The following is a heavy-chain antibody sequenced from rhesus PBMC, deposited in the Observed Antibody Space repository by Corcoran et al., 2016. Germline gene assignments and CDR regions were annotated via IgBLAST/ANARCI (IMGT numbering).Heavy chain of an antibody. V-gene: IGHV3-183*01. CDR2: ISSASNFI. CDR3: SRGSTNCFDY. Sequence: EVQLVESGGGLVQPGGSLRLSCAASGFTFGDYGMHWVRQAPGNGLEWGSTISSASNFIYYSDSVKGRFTISRDNAKNSLSLQMSSLRAEDTAVYYCSRGSTNCFDYWGQGVLVTVSS. CDR1: GFTFGDYG. J-gene: IGHJ4*01. D-gene: IGHD2-15*01.